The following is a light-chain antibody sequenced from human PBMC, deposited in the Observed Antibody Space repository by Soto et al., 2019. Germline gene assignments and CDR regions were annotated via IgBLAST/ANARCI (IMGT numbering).Light chain of an antibody. CDR3: QQYNYWWT. V-gene: IGKV3-15*01. Sequence: EIVMTQSPAILSVSPGERAALSCRASENVNSNLAWYQQKPGQAPRLLVYGASTRATGIPARFSGSGSGTEFTLTISSLQSEDFAVYYCQQYNYWWTFGQGTKVDIK. CDR1: ENVNSN. CDR2: GAS. J-gene: IGKJ1*01.